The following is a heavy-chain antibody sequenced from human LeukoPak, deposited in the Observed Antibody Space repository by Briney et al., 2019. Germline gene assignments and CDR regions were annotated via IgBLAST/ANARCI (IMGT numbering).Heavy chain of an antibody. D-gene: IGHD5-18*01. V-gene: IGHV4-34*01. CDR2: INHSGST. CDR3: ARGVDTAMVKEVGWFDP. CDR1: GGSFSGYY. J-gene: IGHJ5*02. Sequence: PSETLSLTCAVYGGSFSGYYWSWIRQPPGKGLEWIGEINHSGSTNYNPSLKSRVTISVDTSKNQFSLKLSSVTAADTAVYYCARGVDTAMVKEVGWFDPWGQGTLVTVSS.